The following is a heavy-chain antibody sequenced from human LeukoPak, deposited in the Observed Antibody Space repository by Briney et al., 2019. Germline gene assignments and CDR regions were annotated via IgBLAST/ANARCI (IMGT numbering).Heavy chain of an antibody. CDR2: INPSGGST. D-gene: IGHD1-14*01. CDR1: GYTFTSYY. V-gene: IGHV1-46*01. Sequence: ASVKVSCKASGYTFTSYYMHWVRQAPGQGLEWMGIINPSGGSTSYEQKFQGRVTMTRDMSTSTVYMELSSLRSDDTAVYFCARGRDHLLLDSWGQGTLVTVSS. CDR3: ARGRDHLLLDS. J-gene: IGHJ4*02.